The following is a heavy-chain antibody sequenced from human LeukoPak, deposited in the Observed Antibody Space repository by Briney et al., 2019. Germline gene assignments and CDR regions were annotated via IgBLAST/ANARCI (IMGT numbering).Heavy chain of an antibody. V-gene: IGHV3-21*01. Sequence: GGSLGLSCAASGFTFSSYSMNWVRQAPGKGLEWVSSISSSSSYIYYADSVKGRFTISRGNAKNSLYLQMNSLRAEDTAVYYCARDRTVTMVRGVIPYLDYWGQGTLVTVSS. CDR3: ARDRTVTMVRGVIPYLDY. CDR1: GFTFSSYS. J-gene: IGHJ4*02. D-gene: IGHD3-10*01. CDR2: ISSSSSYI.